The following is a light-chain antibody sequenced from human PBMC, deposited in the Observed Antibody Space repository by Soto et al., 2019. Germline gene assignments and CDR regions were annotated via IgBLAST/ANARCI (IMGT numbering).Light chain of an antibody. CDR3: QTWGTGIIV. V-gene: IGLV4-69*01. Sequence: QLVLTQSPSASASLGASVKLTCTLSSGHSIYAIAWHQQQPEKGPRYLMKLNSDGSHSKGDGIHDRFSGSSSGAERYLTISSLQSEDEADYYCQTWGTGIIVFGGGTNLTVL. CDR2: LNSDGSH. J-gene: IGLJ2*01. CDR1: SGHSIYA.